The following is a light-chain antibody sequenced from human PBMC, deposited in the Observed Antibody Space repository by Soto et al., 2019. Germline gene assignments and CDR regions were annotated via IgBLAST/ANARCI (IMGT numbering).Light chain of an antibody. J-gene: IGKJ3*01. V-gene: IGKV3-20*01. CDR1: QSVSSSY. CDR3: QQYGSAL. CDR2: GAS. Sequence: EIVSTQSPGTLSLSPGERATLSCRASQSVSSSYLAWYQQKPGQAPRLLIYGASSRATGIPDRFSGSGSGTDFTLTISRLEPEDLAVYYCQQYGSALFGPGTKVDIK.